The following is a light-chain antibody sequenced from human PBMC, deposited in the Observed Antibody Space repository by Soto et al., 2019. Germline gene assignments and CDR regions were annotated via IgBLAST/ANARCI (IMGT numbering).Light chain of an antibody. CDR2: AAS. J-gene: IGKJ4*01. Sequence: DIQVTQSPSSVSASVGDSVTITCRAGQDISSWLAWYQQKPGKAPKLLIYAASSLQSGVPSRFSGSGSGTDFSLTITSLQPEDFASYYCQQANSFPLTFGGGTKVDIK. CDR3: QQANSFPLT. CDR1: QDISSW. V-gene: IGKV1-12*01.